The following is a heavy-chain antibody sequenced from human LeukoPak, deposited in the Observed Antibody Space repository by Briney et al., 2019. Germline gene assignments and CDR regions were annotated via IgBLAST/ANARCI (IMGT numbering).Heavy chain of an antibody. CDR3: ARVKRSGGFYFDY. D-gene: IGHD1-26*01. J-gene: IGHJ4*02. CDR1: GGSFSGYY. CDR2: ISHSGST. V-gene: IGHV4-34*01. Sequence: SETLSLTCAVYGGSFSGYYWSWIRQPPGKGLEWIGEISHSGSTNYNPSLKSRVTISVDTSKNQFSLKLSSVTAADTAVYCCARVKRSGGFYFDYWGQGTLVTVSS.